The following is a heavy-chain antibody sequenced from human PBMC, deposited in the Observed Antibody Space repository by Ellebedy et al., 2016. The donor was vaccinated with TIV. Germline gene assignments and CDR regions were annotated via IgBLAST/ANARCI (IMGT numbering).Heavy chain of an antibody. CDR3: ARSRYSYGPNWFDP. D-gene: IGHD5-18*01. CDR1: GFTFSSYS. V-gene: IGHV4-39*01. Sequence: ESLKISCAASGFTFSSYSMNWIRQPPGKGLEWIGSIYYSGSTYYNPSLKSRVTISVDTSKNQFSLKLSSVTAADTAVYYCARSRYSYGPNWFDPWGQGTLVTVSS. CDR2: IYYSGST. J-gene: IGHJ5*02.